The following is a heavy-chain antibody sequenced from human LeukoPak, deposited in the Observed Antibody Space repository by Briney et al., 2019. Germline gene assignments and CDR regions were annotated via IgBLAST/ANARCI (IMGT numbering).Heavy chain of an antibody. CDR2: IIPIFGTA. D-gene: IGHD1-26*01. CDR1: GGTFSSYA. CDR3: ARKVGIVGDPGHAFDI. J-gene: IGHJ3*02. Sequence: ASVKVSCKASGGTFSSYAISWVRQAPGQGLEWMGGIIPIFGTANYAQKFQGRVTITADESTSTAYMELSSLRSEDTAVYYCARKVGIVGDPGHAFDIWGQGTMVTVSS. V-gene: IGHV1-69*13.